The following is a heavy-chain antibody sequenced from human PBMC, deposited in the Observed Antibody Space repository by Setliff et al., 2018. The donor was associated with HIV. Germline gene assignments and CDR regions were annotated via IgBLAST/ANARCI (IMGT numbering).Heavy chain of an antibody. CDR2: IIPILGIA. D-gene: IGHD6-19*01. CDR3: ARGPRDSSGWYSYYYGMDV. V-gene: IGHV1-69*10. Sequence: ASVKVSCKASGGTFSSYAISWVRQAPGQGLEWMGGIIPILGIANYAQKFQGRVTITADESTSTAYMELSSLRSEDTAVYYCARGPRDSSGWYSYYYGMDVWGQGTTVT. J-gene: IGHJ6*02. CDR1: GGTFSSYA.